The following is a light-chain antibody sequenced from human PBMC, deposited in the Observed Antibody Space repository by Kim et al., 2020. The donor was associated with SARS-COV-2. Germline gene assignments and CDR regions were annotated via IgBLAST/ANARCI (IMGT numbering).Light chain of an antibody. CDR1: NIGSKS. V-gene: IGLV3-21*04. J-gene: IGLJ3*02. CDR2: YDS. Sequence: PGKTARITCGGNNIGSKSVHWYQQKPGQAPVLVIYYDSDRASGIPERFSGSNSGNTATLTISRVEAGDEADYYCQVWDSSSDHPWVFGGGTQLTVL. CDR3: QVWDSSSDHPWV.